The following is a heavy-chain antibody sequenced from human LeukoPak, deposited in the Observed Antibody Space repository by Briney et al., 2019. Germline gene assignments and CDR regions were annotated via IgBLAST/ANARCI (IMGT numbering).Heavy chain of an antibody. J-gene: IGHJ4*02. CDR3: ARFDYGDYFDY. CDR2: IYSGGST. V-gene: IGHV3-66*01. D-gene: IGHD4-17*01. CDR1: GFTVSSNY. Sequence: PGGSLRLSCAASGFTVSSNYMSWVRQAPGKGLEGVSVIYSGGSTYYANSVKGRFTISRDNSKNTLYLQMNSLRAEDTAVYYCARFDYGDYFDYWGQGTLVTVSS.